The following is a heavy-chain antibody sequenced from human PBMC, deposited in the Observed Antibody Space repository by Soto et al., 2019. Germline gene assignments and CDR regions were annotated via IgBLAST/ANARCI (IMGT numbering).Heavy chain of an antibody. CDR1: GFSLSTSGVG. D-gene: IGHD1-7*01. CDR2: IYWDDDK. V-gene: IGHV2-5*02. CDR3: AHMGWNYDRRGHNWFDP. J-gene: IGHJ5*02. Sequence: SGPTLVNPTQTLTLTCTFSGFSLSTSGVGVGWIRQPPGKALEWLALIYWDDDKRYSPSLKSRLTITKDTSKNQVVLTMTNMDPVDTATYYSAHMGWNYDRRGHNWFDPCGRGTLVAVSS.